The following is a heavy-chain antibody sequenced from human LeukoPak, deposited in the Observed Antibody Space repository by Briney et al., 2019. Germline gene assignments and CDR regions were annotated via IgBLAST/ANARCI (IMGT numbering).Heavy chain of an antibody. Sequence: SETLSLTCTASGGSISSYYWSWIRQPPGKGLEWIGYIYYSGSTNYNPSLKSRVTISVDTSKNQFSLKLSSVTAADTAVYYCARAPAYCSSTSCYAGGIDYWGQGTLVTVSS. CDR3: ARAPAYCSSTSCYAGGIDY. D-gene: IGHD2-2*01. CDR1: GGSISSYY. V-gene: IGHV4-59*01. CDR2: IYYSGST. J-gene: IGHJ4*02.